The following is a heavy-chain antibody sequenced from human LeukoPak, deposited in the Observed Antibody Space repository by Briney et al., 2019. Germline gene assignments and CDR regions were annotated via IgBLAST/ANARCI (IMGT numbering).Heavy chain of an antibody. CDR3: AKGSSDGSGSERY. D-gene: IGHD3-10*01. CDR2: IGGSGIST. V-gene: IGHV3-23*01. CDR1: GLPFSSSA. Sequence: GGSLRLSCSASGLPFSSSAMAWVRQAPGKGLEWVSTIGGSGISTYYADSVKGRFTISRDNSKDTLYLQMNSLRAEDTAVYYCAKGSSDGSGSERYWGQGTLVTVSS. J-gene: IGHJ1*01.